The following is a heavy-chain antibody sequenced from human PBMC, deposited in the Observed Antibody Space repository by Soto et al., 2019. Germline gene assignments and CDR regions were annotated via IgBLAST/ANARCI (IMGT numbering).Heavy chain of an antibody. CDR3: ARHETRLTGDGFDI. CDR1: GFTFSSYS. D-gene: IGHD3-9*01. V-gene: IGHV3-21*01. Sequence: EVQLLESGGGLVNPGGSLRLSCATSGFTFSSYSMDWVRQAPGKGLEWVSSINPTSRYVFYADSVRGRFIISRDYAENSLHLQMNGLRGEDTAVYYCARHETRLTGDGFDIWGRGTLVTVSS. J-gene: IGHJ3*02. CDR2: INPTSRYV.